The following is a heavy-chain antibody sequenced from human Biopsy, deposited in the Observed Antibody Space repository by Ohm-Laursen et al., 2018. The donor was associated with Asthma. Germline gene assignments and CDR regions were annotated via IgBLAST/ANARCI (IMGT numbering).Heavy chain of an antibody. CDR2: MSFDGRQT. J-gene: IGHJ4*02. CDR1: GFSFNSYG. Sequence: SSLRLSCTASGFSFNSYGMHWVRQAPGKGLEWVAVMSFDGRQTYYADSVKGRFTISRDFSKNTLHLQMHSLRVEDTAVYYCARGDSSGWSHYYFDYWGQGTLVTVSS. CDR3: ARGDSSGWSHYYFDY. V-gene: IGHV3-30*03. D-gene: IGHD6-19*01.